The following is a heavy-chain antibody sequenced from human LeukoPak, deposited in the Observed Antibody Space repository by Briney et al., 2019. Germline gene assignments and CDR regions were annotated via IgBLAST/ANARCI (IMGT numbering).Heavy chain of an antibody. J-gene: IGHJ3*02. CDR1: GYSFTSYW. V-gene: IGHV5-51*01. Sequence: GESLKISCKGSGYSFTSYWIGWVRQMPGKGLEWMGIIYPGDSDTRYSPSFQGQVTISADKSISTAYLQWSSLKASDTAMYCCARHSGYDYVPAAFDIWGQGTMVTVSS. CDR2: IYPGDSDT. CDR3: ARHSGYDYVPAAFDI. D-gene: IGHD5-12*01.